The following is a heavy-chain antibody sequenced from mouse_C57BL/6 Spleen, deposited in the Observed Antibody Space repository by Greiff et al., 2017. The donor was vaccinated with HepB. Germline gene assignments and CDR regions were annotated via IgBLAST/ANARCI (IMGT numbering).Heavy chain of an antibody. V-gene: IGHV1-64*01. J-gene: IGHJ2*01. CDR2: IHPNSGST. Sequence: QVQLQQSGAELVKPGASVKLSCKASGYTFTSYWMHWVKQRPGQGLEWIGMIHPNSGSTNYNEKFKSKATLTVDKSSSTAYMQLSSLTSEHSAVYYCASSRRRSFDYWGPGTTLPVSS. CDR1: GYTFTSYW. CDR3: ASSRRRSFDY.